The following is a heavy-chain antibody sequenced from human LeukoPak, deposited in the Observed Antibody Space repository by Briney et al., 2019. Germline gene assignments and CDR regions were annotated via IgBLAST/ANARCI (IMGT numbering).Heavy chain of an antibody. Sequence: SQTLSLTCGVSGGSLYTYNYYWSWIRQSAGKRLEWIGRVYGSGRTNYNPSLKSRVTMSVDRSKNQFSLKLTSVTVADTAVYYCARYSGIHSYFDSWGQGAPVIVSS. CDR3: ARYSGIHSYFDS. CDR1: GGSLYTYNYY. J-gene: IGHJ4*02. V-gene: IGHV4-61*02. CDR2: VYGSGRT. D-gene: IGHD6-13*01.